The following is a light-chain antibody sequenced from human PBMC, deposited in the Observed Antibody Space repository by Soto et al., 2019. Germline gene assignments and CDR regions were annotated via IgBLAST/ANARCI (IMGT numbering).Light chain of an antibody. CDR3: LQVANFPRT. Sequence: DIQMTQSPSSVSASIGDSVTITCRASQNIGNRLAWFQQKPGKPPKLLIEAASTLEIGFPSTFSGSGSGTEFSLTISSLGPEDFATYYCLQVANFPRTFGQGTKVDI. J-gene: IGKJ1*01. V-gene: IGKV1-12*01. CDR2: AAS. CDR1: QNIGNR.